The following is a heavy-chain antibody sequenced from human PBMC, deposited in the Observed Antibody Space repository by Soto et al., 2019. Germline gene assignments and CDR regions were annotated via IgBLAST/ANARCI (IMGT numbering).Heavy chain of an antibody. J-gene: IGHJ1*01. V-gene: IGHV3-9*01. CDR3: AKSPASGWLVRTAEYFQH. CDR2: ISWNSGSI. D-gene: IGHD6-19*01. CDR1: GFTFDDYA. Sequence: GGSLRLSCAASGFTFDDYAMHWVRQAPGKGLEWVSGISWNSGSIGYADSVKGRFTISRDNAKNSLYLQMNSLRAEDTALYYCAKSPASGWLVRTAEYFQHWGQGTLVTVSS.